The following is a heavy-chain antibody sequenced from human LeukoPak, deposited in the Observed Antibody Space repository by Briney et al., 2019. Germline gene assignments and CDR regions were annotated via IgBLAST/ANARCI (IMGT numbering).Heavy chain of an antibody. V-gene: IGHV4-34*01. J-gene: IGHJ6*03. CDR3: ARGRSGSYYRGPYYYYYYMDV. D-gene: IGHD1-26*01. CDR1: GGSFSGYY. Sequence: SSETLSLTCAVYGGSFSGYYWSWIRQPPGKGLEWIGEINHSGSTNYNPSLKSRVTISVDTSKNQFSLKLSSVTAADTAVYYCARGRSGSYYRGPYYYYYYMDVWGKGTTGTVSS. CDR2: INHSGST.